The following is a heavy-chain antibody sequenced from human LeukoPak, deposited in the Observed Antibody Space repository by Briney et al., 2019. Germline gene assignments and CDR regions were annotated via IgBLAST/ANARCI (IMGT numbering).Heavy chain of an antibody. CDR3: GREEVEDVVKLTFNWVATYYSHYMDV. D-gene: IGHD3-22*01. CDR2: ISGSGGST. Sequence: GGSLRLSCAASGFTFSSYAMSWVRQAPGKGLEWVSAISGSGGSTYYADSVKGRFTISRDESKNTVYLQMTSLRPEDTAVYYCGREEVEDVVKLTFNWVATYYSHYMDVWGKGTTVTVSS. V-gene: IGHV3-23*01. J-gene: IGHJ6*03. CDR1: GFTFSSYA.